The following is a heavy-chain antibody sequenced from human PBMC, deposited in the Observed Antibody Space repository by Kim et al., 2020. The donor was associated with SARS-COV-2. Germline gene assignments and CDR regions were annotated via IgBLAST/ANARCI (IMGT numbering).Heavy chain of an antibody. CDR3: ARDFDYGDYADYYYGMDV. CDR1: GYTFTSYY. CDR2: INPSGGST. Sequence: ASVKVSCKASGYTFTSYYMHWVRQAPGQGLEWMGIINPSGGSTSYAQKFQGRVTMTRDTSTSTVYMELSSLRSEDTTVYYCARDFDYGDYADYYYGMDVWGQGTTVTVSS. D-gene: IGHD4-17*01. J-gene: IGHJ6*02. V-gene: IGHV1-46*01.